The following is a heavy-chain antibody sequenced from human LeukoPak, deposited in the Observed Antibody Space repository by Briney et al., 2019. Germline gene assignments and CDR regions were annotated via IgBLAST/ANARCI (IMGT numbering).Heavy chain of an antibody. CDR1: GFTFSNFW. J-gene: IGHJ4*02. CDR2: INRDGSDK. CDR3: ARDLLIGSCDY. V-gene: IGHV3-7*01. D-gene: IGHD1-26*01. Sequence: PGGSLRLSCAVSGFTFSNFWMTWVRQAPGKGLEWVANINRDGSDKYYVDSMKGRFTISRDNAKNSLYLQMNSLRAEDTAVYYCARDLLIGSCDYWGQGTLVTVSS.